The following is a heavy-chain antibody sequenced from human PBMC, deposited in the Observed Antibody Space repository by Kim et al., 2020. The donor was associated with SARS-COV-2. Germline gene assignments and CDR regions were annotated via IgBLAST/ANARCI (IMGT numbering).Heavy chain of an antibody. V-gene: IGHV3-30-3*01. CDR3: ARSDLSTEGAFDI. CDR2: ISYDGSNK. CDR1: GFTFSSYA. J-gene: IGHJ3*02. Sequence: GGSLRLSCAASGFTFSSYAMHWVRQAPGKGLEWVAVISYDGSNKYYADSVKGRFTISRYNSKNTLYLQMNSLRAEDTAVYYCARSDLSTEGAFDIWGQGT. D-gene: IGHD3-3*02.